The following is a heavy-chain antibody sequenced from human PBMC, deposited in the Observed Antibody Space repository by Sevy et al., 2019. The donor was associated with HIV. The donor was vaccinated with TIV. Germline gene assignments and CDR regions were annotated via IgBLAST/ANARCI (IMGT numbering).Heavy chain of an antibody. CDR1: GFTFSNYA. J-gene: IGHJ4*02. V-gene: IGHV3-33*01. CDR2: IWSDGAYQ. CDR3: ARGGYYYDNAAYYALDS. D-gene: IGHD3-22*01. Sequence: GGSLRLSCAATGFTFSNYAMHWVRQAPGKGREWVAIIWSDGAYQYHGDSVKGRFTISRDNSKNTLYLQMNNVRVEDTAVYYCARGGYYYDNAAYYALDSWGQRTLVTVSS.